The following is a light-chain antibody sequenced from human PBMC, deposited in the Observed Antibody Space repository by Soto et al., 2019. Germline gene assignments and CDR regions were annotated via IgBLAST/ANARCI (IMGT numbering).Light chain of an antibody. CDR1: QRITTY. V-gene: IGKV1-39*01. J-gene: IGKJ2*01. CDR3: QQTYNTPYT. Sequence: IHMTQSPSSLSASVGDRVTITCRASQRITTYLNWYQQKPGEAPKLLISTSGTLQRGVPSRFIGSGSGTDCTLTITGLQRADFATYFCQQTYNTPYTFGQGTKLEIK. CDR2: TSG.